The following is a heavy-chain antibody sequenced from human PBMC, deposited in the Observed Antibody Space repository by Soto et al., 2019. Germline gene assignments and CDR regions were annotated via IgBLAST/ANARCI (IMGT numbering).Heavy chain of an antibody. CDR2: INSDGTST. Sequence: EVQLVESGGGLVQPGESLRLSCAASGFTFSSYWMHWVRQAPGKGLVWVSRINSDGTSTSYAGSVKGRFTISRDNAKNTLFLQVGSLRAEDTDVYYCATGDSHAFDIWGQGTMVTVSS. D-gene: IGHD7-27*01. CDR1: GFTFSSYW. J-gene: IGHJ3*02. CDR3: ATGDSHAFDI. V-gene: IGHV3-74*01.